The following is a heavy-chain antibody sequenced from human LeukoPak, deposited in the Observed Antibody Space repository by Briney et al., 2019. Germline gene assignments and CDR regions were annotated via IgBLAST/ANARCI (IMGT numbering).Heavy chain of an antibody. D-gene: IGHD1-26*01. CDR3: AREVGSTLKYYFDY. CDR2: IIPIFGTA. Sequence: SVKVSCKASGGTFSSYAISWVRQAPGQGLEWMGRIIPIFGTANYAQKFQGRVTITTDESTSTAYMELSSLRSEDTAVYYCAREVGSTLKYYFDYWGQGTPVTVSS. CDR1: GGTFSSYA. V-gene: IGHV1-69*05. J-gene: IGHJ4*02.